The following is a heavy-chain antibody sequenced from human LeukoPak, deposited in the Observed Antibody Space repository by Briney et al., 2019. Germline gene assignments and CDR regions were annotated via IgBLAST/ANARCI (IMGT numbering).Heavy chain of an antibody. Sequence: EPSETLSLTCTVSGGSISSGSYYWSWIRQPAGKGLEWIGRIYTSGSTNYNPSLKSRVTISVDTSKNQFSLKLSSVTAADTAVYYCARKDVSGSGILTWGQGTLVTVSS. CDR3: ARKDVSGSGILT. D-gene: IGHD3-10*01. J-gene: IGHJ5*02. CDR1: GGSISSGSYY. CDR2: IYTSGST. V-gene: IGHV4-61*02.